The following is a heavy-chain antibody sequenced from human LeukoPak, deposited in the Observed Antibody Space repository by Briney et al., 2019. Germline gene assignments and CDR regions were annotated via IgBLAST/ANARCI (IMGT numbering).Heavy chain of an antibody. V-gene: IGHV4-39*07. CDR1: GGSISSSSYY. CDR3: ARVLYDSSGYYFDY. D-gene: IGHD3-22*01. Sequence: SETLSLTCTVSGGSISSSSYYWGWIRQPPGKGLEWIGSIYYSGSTYYNPSLKSRVTISVDTSKNQFSLKLSSVTAADTAVYYCARVLYDSSGYYFDYWGQGTLVTVSS. J-gene: IGHJ4*02. CDR2: IYYSGST.